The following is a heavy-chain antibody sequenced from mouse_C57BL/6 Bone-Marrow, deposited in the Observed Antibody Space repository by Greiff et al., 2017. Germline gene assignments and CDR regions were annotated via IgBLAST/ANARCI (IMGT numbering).Heavy chain of an antibody. CDR3: THYGSSYEAMDY. Sequence: EVKLMESGGGLVQPGGSMKLSCAASGFTFSDDWMDWVRQSPEKGLEWVAEIRNKANNHATYYAESVKGRFTISRDDSKSSVYLQMNSLRAEDTGIYYCTHYGSSYEAMDYWGQGTSVTVSS. V-gene: IGHV6-6*01. J-gene: IGHJ4*01. D-gene: IGHD1-1*01. CDR1: GFTFSDDW. CDR2: IRNKANNHAT.